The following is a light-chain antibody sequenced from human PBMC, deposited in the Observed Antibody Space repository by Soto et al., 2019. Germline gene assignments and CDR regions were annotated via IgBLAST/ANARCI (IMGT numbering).Light chain of an antibody. V-gene: IGKV1-12*01. CDR1: QGINSW. CDR3: QQTYTTPRT. Sequence: DIQMTQSPSSVSASVGDRVTITCRASQGINSWLAWYQQKPGKAPNLLIYAASSLQSGVPSRFSGSGSGTEFTLTITSLQPEDFATYYCQQTYTTPRTFGQGTKVDI. CDR2: AAS. J-gene: IGKJ1*01.